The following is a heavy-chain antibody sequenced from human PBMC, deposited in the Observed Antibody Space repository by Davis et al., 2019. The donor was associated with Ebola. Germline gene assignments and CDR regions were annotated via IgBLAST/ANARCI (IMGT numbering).Heavy chain of an antibody. Sequence: GGSLRLSCAASGFTFDAYAMHWVRHAPGKGLEWVSGISWNSGSIGYADSVKGRFTISRDNAKNSLYLQMNSLRAEDTALYYCAKDSSSSWHYYYGMDVWGQGTTVTVSS. J-gene: IGHJ6*02. V-gene: IGHV3-9*01. CDR2: ISWNSGSI. D-gene: IGHD6-6*01. CDR3: AKDSSSSWHYYYGMDV. CDR1: GFTFDAYA.